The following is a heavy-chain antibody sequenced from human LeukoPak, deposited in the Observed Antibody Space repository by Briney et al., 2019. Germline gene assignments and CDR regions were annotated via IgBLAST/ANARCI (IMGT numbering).Heavy chain of an antibody. CDR2: ISSSSSTT. Sequence: GGSLRLSCAASGFTFSSYSMNWVRQAPGKGLEWVPYISSSSSTTYYADSVKGRFTISRDNAKNSVFLQMNILRDEDTAVYYCARDYGDYGEYFDYWGQGTLVTVSS. CDR1: GFTFSSYS. V-gene: IGHV3-48*02. D-gene: IGHD4-17*01. CDR3: ARDYGDYGEYFDY. J-gene: IGHJ4*02.